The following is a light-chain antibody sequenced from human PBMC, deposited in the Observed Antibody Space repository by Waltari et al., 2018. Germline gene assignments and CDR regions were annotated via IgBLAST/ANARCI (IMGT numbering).Light chain of an antibody. CDR2: SNQ. V-gene: IGLV1-40*01. CDR1: SSNLGAGYD. CDR3: QSYDTGLSGYV. J-gene: IGLJ1*01. Sequence: QSVLTQPPSVSGAPGQRVTISCTGSSSNLGAGYDVHWYQPLPGTAPKPLHYSNQEPPSGVPGRFSGPKSGTPASVAIKGLPAEDEAEYYCQSYDTGLSGYVFGTGTKVTVL.